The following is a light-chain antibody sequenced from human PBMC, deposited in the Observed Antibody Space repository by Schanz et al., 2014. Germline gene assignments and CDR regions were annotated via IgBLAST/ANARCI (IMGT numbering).Light chain of an antibody. Sequence: QSVLTQPPSASGTPGQRVTISCSGSRSDIGSNAVNWYQQLPGTAPKVLIYSNNHRPSGVPARFSGSKSGTSASLAISGLRSEEEAHYYCQSYDNSLSGWVFGGGTKLTVL. CDR1: RSDIGSNA. J-gene: IGLJ3*02. CDR3: QSYDNSLSGWV. V-gene: IGLV1-47*02. CDR2: SNN.